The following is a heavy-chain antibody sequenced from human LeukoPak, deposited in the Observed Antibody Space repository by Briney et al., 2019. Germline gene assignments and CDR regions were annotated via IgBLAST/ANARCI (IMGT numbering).Heavy chain of an antibody. V-gene: IGHV3-48*03. D-gene: IGHD5-24*01. Sequence: GGSLRLSCAASGFTFSSYEMNWVRQAPGKGLEWVSYISSSGSTIYYADSVKGRFTISRDNAKNSLYLQMNSLRAEDTAVYYCASWGVRRDGYNEYWGQGTLVTVSS. J-gene: IGHJ4*02. CDR2: ISSSGSTI. CDR1: GFTFSSYE. CDR3: ASWGVRRDGYNEY.